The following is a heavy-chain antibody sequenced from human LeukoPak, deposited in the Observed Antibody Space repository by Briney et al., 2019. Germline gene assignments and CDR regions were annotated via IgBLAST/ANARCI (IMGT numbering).Heavy chain of an antibody. CDR3: AKAADQYYYSYFYYMDV. V-gene: IGHV3-30*04. J-gene: IGHJ6*03. CDR2: ISYDGSSK. D-gene: IGHD2/OR15-2a*01. CDR1: GFTFSSYA. Sequence: GGSLRLSCAASGFTFSSYAMHWVRQAPGKGLEWVAVISYDGSSKDYADSVKGRFTISRDNSKNTLYLQMNSLRVEDTAVYYCAKAADQYYYSYFYYMDVWGKGTTVTVSS.